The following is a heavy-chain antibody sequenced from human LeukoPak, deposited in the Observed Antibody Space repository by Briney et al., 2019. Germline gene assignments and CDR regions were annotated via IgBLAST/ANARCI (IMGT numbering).Heavy chain of an antibody. D-gene: IGHD2-2*01. V-gene: IGHV3-66*01. Sequence: GGSLRLSCAASGFTVSGNSMSWVRQAPGKGLEWVSVIYTGGTTYYVDSVRGRFTISRDNSKNTLYLQMNSLRAEDTAVYYCAKGIVPAPNGAFEIWGQGTMVTVSS. J-gene: IGHJ3*02. CDR3: AKGIVPAPNGAFEI. CDR2: IYTGGTT. CDR1: GFTVSGNS.